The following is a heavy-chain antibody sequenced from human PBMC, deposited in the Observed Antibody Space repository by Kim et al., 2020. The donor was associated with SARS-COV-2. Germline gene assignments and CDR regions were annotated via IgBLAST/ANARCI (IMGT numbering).Heavy chain of an antibody. Sequence: GESLKISCKGSGYSFTSYWIGWVRQMPGKGLEWMGIIYPGYSDTRYSPSFQGQVTISADKSISTAYLQWSSLKASDTAMYYCARLYYDSLGAFDIWGQGTMVTVSS. CDR2: IYPGYSDT. CDR3: ARLYYDSLGAFDI. V-gene: IGHV5-51*01. CDR1: GYSFTSYW. D-gene: IGHD3-22*01. J-gene: IGHJ3*02.